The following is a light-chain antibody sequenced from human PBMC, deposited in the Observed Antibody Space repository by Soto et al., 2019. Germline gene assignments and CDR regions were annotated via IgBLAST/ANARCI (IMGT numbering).Light chain of an antibody. CDR2: KAS. CDR1: QSISSW. Sequence: DIQMTQSPSTLSASVGDRVTITCRASQSISSWLAWYQHKPGKAPNLLIYKASSLESGDPSRFSGSGSGTEFTLTVSSLQPDDLATYYCQQYDSYPLTFGGGTKVEIK. CDR3: QQYDSYPLT. J-gene: IGKJ4*01. V-gene: IGKV1-5*03.